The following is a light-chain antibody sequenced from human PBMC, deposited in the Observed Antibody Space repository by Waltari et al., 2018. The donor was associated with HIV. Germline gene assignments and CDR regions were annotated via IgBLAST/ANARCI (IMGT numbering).Light chain of an antibody. J-gene: IGLJ3*02. CDR1: SSDVGGSNY. V-gene: IGLV2-11*01. CDR3: CSYAGIYTFGV. CDR2: DIS. Sequence: HSALTQPRSVSGSPGHSVTISCAGTSSDVGGSNYLSWYQQHPGKAPKLMIYDISKRPSGVPDRFSGSKSGNTASLTISGLQAEDEADYECCSYAGIYTFGVFGGGTKLTVL.